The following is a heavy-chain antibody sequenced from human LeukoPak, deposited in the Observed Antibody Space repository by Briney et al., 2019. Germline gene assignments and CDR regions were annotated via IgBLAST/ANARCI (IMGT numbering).Heavy chain of an antibody. CDR1: GYSISSGYD. V-gene: IGHV4-38-2*02. CDR2: TYHSGST. D-gene: IGHD6-13*01. J-gene: IGHJ5*02. Sequence: SETLSLTCTVSGYSISSGYDWGWIRQPPGKGLEWIGSTYHSGSTFYNPSLQSRVTISVDTSKNQFSLELSSVTAADTAVYYCARRAAAGTERFDPWGQGTLVTVSS. CDR3: ARRAAAGTERFDP.